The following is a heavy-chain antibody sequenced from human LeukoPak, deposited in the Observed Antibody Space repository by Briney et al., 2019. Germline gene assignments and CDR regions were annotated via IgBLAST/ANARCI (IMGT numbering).Heavy chain of an antibody. CDR3: ARHRRFVVPDV. CDR1: GGSISSYY. CDR2: IYTSGST. V-gene: IGHV4-4*09. J-gene: IGHJ6*04. Sequence: SETLSLTCTVSGGSISSYYWSWIRQPPGKGLEWIGYIYTSGSTKYNPSLKSRVTIPVDTSKNQFSLKLSSVTAADTAVYYCARHRRFVVPDVWGKGTTVTVSS. D-gene: IGHD3-3*01.